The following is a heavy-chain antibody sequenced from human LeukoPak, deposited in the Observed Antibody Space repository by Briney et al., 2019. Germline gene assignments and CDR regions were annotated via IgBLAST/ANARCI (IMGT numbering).Heavy chain of an antibody. CDR2: ISAYNGNT. V-gene: IGHV1-18*01. CDR3: ARCTGGGSCYGVRY. Sequence: VASVKVSCKASGYTFTSYGISWVRQAPGQGLEWMGWISAYNGNTNYAQKLQGRVTMTTDTSTSTAYTELRSLRSDDTAVYYCARCTGGGSCYGVRYWGQGTLVTVSS. J-gene: IGHJ4*02. CDR1: GYTFTSYG. D-gene: IGHD2-15*01.